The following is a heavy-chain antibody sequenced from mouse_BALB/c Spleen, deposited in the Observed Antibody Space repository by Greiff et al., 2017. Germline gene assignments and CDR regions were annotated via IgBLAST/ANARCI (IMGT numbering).Heavy chain of an antibody. D-gene: IGHD1-1*02. V-gene: IGHV10S3*01. CDR3: VRDEGGERGYYAMDD. CDR2: IRSKSNNYAT. Sequence: EVQLVETGGGLVQPKGSLKLSCAASGFTFNTNAMNWVRQAPGKGLEWVARIRSKSNNYATYYADSVKDRFTISRDDSQSMLYLQMNNFKTEDTAMYYCVRDEGGERGYYAMDDWGQGTSVTVSS. CDR1: GFTFNTNA. J-gene: IGHJ4*01.